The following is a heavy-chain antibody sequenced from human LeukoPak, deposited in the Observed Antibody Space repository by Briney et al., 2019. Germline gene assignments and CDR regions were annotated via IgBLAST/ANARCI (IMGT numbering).Heavy chain of an antibody. J-gene: IGHJ6*03. CDR2: IYYSGST. V-gene: IGHV4-59*08. Sequence: ASETLSLTCTVSGGSISSYYWSWIRQPPGKGLEWIGYIYYSGSTYYNPSLKSRVTISVDTSKNQFSLKLSSVTAADTAVYYCARIRDCSSTSCYTSRGHYMDVWGKGTTVTVSS. D-gene: IGHD2-2*02. CDR1: GGSISSYY. CDR3: ARIRDCSSTSCYTSRGHYMDV.